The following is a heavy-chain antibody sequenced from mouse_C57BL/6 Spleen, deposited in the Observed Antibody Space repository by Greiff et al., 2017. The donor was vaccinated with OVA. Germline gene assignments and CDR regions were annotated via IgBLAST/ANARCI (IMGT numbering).Heavy chain of an antibody. J-gene: IGHJ4*01. Sequence: VQLKESGGGLVKPGGSLKLSCAASGFTFSDYGMHWVRQAPEKGLEWVAYISSGSSTIYYADTVKGRVTISRDNAKNTLFLQMTSLRSEDTAMYYCARDGTNYAMDYWGQGTSVTVSS. CDR1: GFTFSDYG. V-gene: IGHV5-17*01. D-gene: IGHD3-3*01. CDR2: ISSGSSTI. CDR3: ARDGTNYAMDY.